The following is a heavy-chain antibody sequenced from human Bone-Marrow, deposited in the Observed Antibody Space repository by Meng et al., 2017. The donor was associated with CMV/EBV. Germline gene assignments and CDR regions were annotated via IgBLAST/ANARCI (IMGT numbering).Heavy chain of an antibody. Sequence: GGSLRLSCTASGVTFSDYTMNWVRQAPGKGLEWVSSISSSSSYIYYADSVKGRFTISRDNAKNSLYLQMNSLRAEDTAVYYCARAPGRGPYGGYVPGWFDPLGQGTLVTSPQ. V-gene: IGHV3-21*01. CDR1: GVTFSDYT. J-gene: IGHJ5*02. CDR2: ISSSSSYI. D-gene: IGHD5-12*01. CDR3: ARAPGRGPYGGYVPGWFDP.